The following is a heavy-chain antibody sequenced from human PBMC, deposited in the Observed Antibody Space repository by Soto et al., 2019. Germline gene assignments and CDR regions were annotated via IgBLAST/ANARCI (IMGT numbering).Heavy chain of an antibody. CDR2: INHSGST. Sequence: PSETLSLTCAVYGGSFSGYYWTWIRQPPGTGLEWIGEINHSGSTNYNPSLKSRVTISVDTSKNQFSLKLSSVTAADTAVYYCARYYYGSGSPIEWYNWFDPWGQGTLVTVSS. V-gene: IGHV4-34*01. J-gene: IGHJ5*02. CDR3: ARYYYGSGSPIEWYNWFDP. CDR1: GGSFSGYY. D-gene: IGHD3-10*01.